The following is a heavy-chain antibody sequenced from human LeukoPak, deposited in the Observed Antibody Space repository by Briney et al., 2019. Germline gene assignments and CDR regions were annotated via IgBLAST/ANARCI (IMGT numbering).Heavy chain of an antibody. J-gene: IGHJ5*02. Sequence: GGSLRLSCAASGFTFSSNYMSWVRQAPGKGLEWVSVIYSGGSTYYADSVKGRFTISRDNSKNTLYLQMNSLRAEDTAVYYCARDRRNYDILTGGRWFDPWGQGTLVTVSS. D-gene: IGHD3-9*01. CDR2: IYSGGST. CDR1: GFTFSSNY. V-gene: IGHV3-66*01. CDR3: ARDRRNYDILTGGRWFDP.